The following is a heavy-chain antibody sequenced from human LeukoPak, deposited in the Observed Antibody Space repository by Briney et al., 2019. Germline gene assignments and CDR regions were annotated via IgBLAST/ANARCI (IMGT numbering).Heavy chain of an antibody. D-gene: IGHD2-8*02. Sequence: GGSLRLSCAASGFIFSSYEMNWVRQSPGKGLEWVSYISSSGDTMYYADSVKGRFTISRDNAKNSLYLQMNSLRAEDTAVYYCARDTGGYFGNWGQGNLVTVSS. CDR2: ISSSGDTM. V-gene: IGHV3-48*03. J-gene: IGHJ4*02. CDR1: GFIFSSYE. CDR3: ARDTGGYFGN.